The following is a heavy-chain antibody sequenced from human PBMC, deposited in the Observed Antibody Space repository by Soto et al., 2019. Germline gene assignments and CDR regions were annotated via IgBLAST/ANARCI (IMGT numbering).Heavy chain of an antibody. CDR3: ARRLRSPNYYDSSGYYVY. D-gene: IGHD3-22*01. CDR1: GYTFTSYY. Sequence: ASVKVSCKASGYTFTSYYMHWVRQAPGQGLEWMGIINPSGGSTSYAQKFQGRVTMTRDTSTSTVYMELSSLRSEDTAVYYCARRLRSPNYYDSSGYYVYWGQGTLVTVSS. J-gene: IGHJ4*02. CDR2: INPSGGST. V-gene: IGHV1-46*01.